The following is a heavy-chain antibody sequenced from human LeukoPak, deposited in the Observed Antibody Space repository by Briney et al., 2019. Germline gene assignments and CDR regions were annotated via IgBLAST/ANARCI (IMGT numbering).Heavy chain of an antibody. Sequence: GGSLRLSCAASGFIFSKNAMHWVRQAPGKGLECVAFIRHDGSQKFYADSMKGRFTISRDNSKNTLSLQMNSLRVDDTAVYYCARGYSSSWALDYWGQGTLVTVSS. CDR1: GFIFSKNA. CDR2: IRHDGSQK. J-gene: IGHJ4*02. CDR3: ARGYSSSWALDY. V-gene: IGHV3-30*02. D-gene: IGHD6-13*01.